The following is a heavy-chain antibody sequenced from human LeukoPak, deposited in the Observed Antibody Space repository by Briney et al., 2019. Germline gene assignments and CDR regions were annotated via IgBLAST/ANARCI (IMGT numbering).Heavy chain of an antibody. D-gene: IGHD3-22*01. CDR2: ISGSGGST. CDR1: GFTFSSYA. CDR3: AKKGYYYDSSGSQSYAFDI. Sequence: GGSLRLSCAASGFTFSSYAMSWVRQAPGKGLEWVSAISGSGGSTYYADSVKGRFTISRDNSKNTLYLQMNSPRAEDTAVYYCAKKGYYYDSSGSQSYAFDIWGQGTMVTVSS. J-gene: IGHJ3*02. V-gene: IGHV3-23*01.